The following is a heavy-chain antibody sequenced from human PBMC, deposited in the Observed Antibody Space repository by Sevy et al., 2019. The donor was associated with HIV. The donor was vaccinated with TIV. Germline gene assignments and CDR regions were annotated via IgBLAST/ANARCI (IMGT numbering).Heavy chain of an antibody. J-gene: IGHJ4*02. CDR1: GGSITSLY. D-gene: IGHD1-26*01. V-gene: IGHV4-59*08. CDR2: IYYNGHI. CDR3: AGENAWGRGYS. Sequence: SETLSLTCTVSGGSITSLYWNWIRQPPGKGLEWIANIYYNGHINYNPSLKSRVTLSLDTSKNQFSLRLSSVTAADTAMYYCAGENAWGRGYSWGQGPLVTASS.